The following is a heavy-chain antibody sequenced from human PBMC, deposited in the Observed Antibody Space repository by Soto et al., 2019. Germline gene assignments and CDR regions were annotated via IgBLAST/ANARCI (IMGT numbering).Heavy chain of an antibody. V-gene: IGHV3-33*01. D-gene: IGHD6-19*01. Sequence: QVQLVESGGGVVQPGRSLRLSCAASGFTFSSYVWYDGSDKYYADSVKGRFTISRDNSKNTLYLQMNSLRAEDTAVYYCARDRYSSGWYDLDYWGQGTLVTVSS. CDR3: ARDRYSSGWYDLDY. J-gene: IGHJ4*02. CDR1: GFTFSSY. CDR2: WYDGSDK.